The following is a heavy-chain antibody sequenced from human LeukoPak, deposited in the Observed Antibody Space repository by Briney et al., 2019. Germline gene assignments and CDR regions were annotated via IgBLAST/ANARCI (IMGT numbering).Heavy chain of an antibody. CDR1: GFTDSRNY. J-gene: IGHJ4*02. Sequence: GGSLRLSCAAAGFTDSRNYLTWVRQAPGKGLEWVPVIYSGGSTYYADSVKGRFTISRHNSHNTLYLQMNSLRAEDTAVYYCARAERAFFDYWGQGTLVTVSS. CDR2: IYSGGST. V-gene: IGHV3-53*04. CDR3: ARAERAFFDY.